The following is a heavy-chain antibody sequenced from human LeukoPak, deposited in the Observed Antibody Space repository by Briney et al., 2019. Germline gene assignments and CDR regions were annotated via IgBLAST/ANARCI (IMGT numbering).Heavy chain of an antibody. Sequence: GGSLRLSCVASGFPFSTYAMLWVRQAPGKGLEWVSSISSSNSCIYYADSVKGRFTISRDNAKNSLYLQMNSLRAEDTAVYYCARDCRYDFWSGYRASLYYGMDVWGQGTTVTVSS. D-gene: IGHD3-3*01. CDR2: ISSSNSCI. CDR1: GFPFSTYA. V-gene: IGHV3-21*04. J-gene: IGHJ6*02. CDR3: ARDCRYDFWSGYRASLYYGMDV.